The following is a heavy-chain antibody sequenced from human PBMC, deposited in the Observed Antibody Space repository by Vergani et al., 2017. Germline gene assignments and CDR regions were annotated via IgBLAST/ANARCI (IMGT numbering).Heavy chain of an antibody. D-gene: IGHD3-16*02. CDR3: ARARWIYPCYLYDGLDS. V-gene: IGHV3-74*03. CDR1: GFSFNSYW. CDR2: IKSDGSIT. Sequence: DVHLAESGGGFFQPGGSLRLSWSASGFSFNSYWMHWVRQVPGKGRLWVSRIKSDGSITAYADSVKGRCTISRDNAQNTLYLQMNSLRVEDTGVYYCARARWIYPCYLYDGLDSWGQGTMVTVSS. J-gene: IGHJ5*01.